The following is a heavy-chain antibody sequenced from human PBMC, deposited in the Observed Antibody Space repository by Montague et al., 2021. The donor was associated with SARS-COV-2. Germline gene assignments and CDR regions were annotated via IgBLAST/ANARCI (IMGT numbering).Heavy chain of an antibody. J-gene: IGHJ4*02. CDR2: ISNDGSNK. CDR1: GFYFSYA. Sequence: SLRLSCAASGFYFSYAMHWVRQAPGKGLEWVALISNDGSNKHYADSVKGRFTISRDNSKSTLYLQMNSLRTEDTAVYYCARESGSFHDGGYFAYWGQGSLVTVSS. V-gene: IGHV3-30*04. D-gene: IGHD1-26*01. CDR3: ARESGSFHDGGYFAY.